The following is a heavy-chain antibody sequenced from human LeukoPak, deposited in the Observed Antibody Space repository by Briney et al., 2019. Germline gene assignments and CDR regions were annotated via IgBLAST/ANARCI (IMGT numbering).Heavy chain of an antibody. D-gene: IGHD3-16*01. J-gene: IGHJ4*02. CDR2: ISSSSSYI. Sequence: GGSLRLSCVASGFTFSSYSMNWVRQAPGKGLEWVSSISSSSSYIYYAASVRGRFTIFRDNAKNSLYLQMDSLRAEDTAVYYCAPWGANPYWGQGTLVTVSS. CDR3: APWGANPY. CDR1: GFTFSSYS. V-gene: IGHV3-21*01.